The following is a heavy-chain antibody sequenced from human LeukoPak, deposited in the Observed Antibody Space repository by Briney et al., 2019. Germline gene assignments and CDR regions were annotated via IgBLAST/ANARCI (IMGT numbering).Heavy chain of an antibody. V-gene: IGHV4-59*01. CDR3: ASSHDYGDSGTFDY. D-gene: IGHD4-17*01. J-gene: IGHJ4*02. Sequence: SETLSLTCTVSGGSISSYYWSWIRQPPGKGLEWIGYIYYSGSTNYNPSLKSRVTIPVDTSKNQFSLKLSSVTAADTAVYYCASSHDYGDSGTFDYWGQGTLVTVSS. CDR2: IYYSGST. CDR1: GGSISSYY.